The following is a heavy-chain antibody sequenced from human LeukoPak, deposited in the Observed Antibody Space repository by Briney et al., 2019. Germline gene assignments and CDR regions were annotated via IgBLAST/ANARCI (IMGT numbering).Heavy chain of an antibody. CDR1: GFTFSDYY. J-gene: IGHJ4*02. CDR3: AKSYYYDSSGYFSAFDY. Sequence: GGSLRLSCAASGFTFSDYYVSWIRQAPGKGLEWVSYISSRGSTIYYADSGKGRFTISRDTANNSLYLQMNSLRAENTAVYSWAKSYYYDSSGYFSAFDYWGQGTLVTVSS. CDR2: ISSRGSTI. V-gene: IGHV3-11*04. D-gene: IGHD3-22*01.